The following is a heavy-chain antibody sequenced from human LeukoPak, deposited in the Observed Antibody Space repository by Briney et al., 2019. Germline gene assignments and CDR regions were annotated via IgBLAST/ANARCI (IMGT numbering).Heavy chain of an antibody. Sequence: ASVKVSCKASGGTFSSYAISWVRQAPGQGLEWMGGIIPIFGTANYAQKFQGRVTITTDESTSTAYMELSSLRSEDTAVYYCARRAYPLGYSSSWTFDYWGQGTLVTVSS. CDR3: ARRAYPLGYSSSWTFDY. CDR1: GGTFSSYA. D-gene: IGHD6-13*01. J-gene: IGHJ4*02. CDR2: IIPIFGTA. V-gene: IGHV1-69*05.